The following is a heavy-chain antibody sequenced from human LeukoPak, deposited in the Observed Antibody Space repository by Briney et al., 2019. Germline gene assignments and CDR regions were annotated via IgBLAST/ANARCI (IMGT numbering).Heavy chain of an antibody. D-gene: IGHD1-1*01. Sequence: GGSLRLSCAASGFTFSNYGMSWVRQAPGKGLEWVTGINASGGSAYADSVKGRFTISRDNSKNTLYMQMNSLRAEDTALYYCAKEVLDDNWITIDYWGQGILVSVSS. V-gene: IGHV3-23*01. CDR2: INASGGSA. J-gene: IGHJ4*02. CDR3: AKEVLDDNWITIDY. CDR1: GFTFSNYG.